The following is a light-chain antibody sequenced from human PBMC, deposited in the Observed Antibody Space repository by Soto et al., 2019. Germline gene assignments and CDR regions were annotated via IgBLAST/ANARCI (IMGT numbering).Light chain of an antibody. V-gene: IGKV3-15*01. J-gene: IGKJ1*01. Sequence: EIVMTQSPATLSVSPGERATLSCRASQSVSGNLAWYQQKPGQAPRLLIYGASPRATGIPARFSGSGSGTELTLTISSLQSEDFAVYYCQQYNNWPPAFGQGTKVEIK. CDR1: QSVSGN. CDR2: GAS. CDR3: QQYNNWPPA.